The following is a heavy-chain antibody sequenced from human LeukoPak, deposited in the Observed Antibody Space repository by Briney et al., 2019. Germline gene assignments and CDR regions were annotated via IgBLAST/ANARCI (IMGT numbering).Heavy chain of an antibody. CDR3: ARDAGNSGYGCDL. Sequence: GGSLRLSCAASGFILSQYGFNWVRQAPGKGLEWVSHIRYTSETFYADSVEGRFTISRDHARISLYLQMNNLRGEDTAIYYCARDAGNSGYGCDLWGQGTLVTVSS. V-gene: IGHV3-48*01. J-gene: IGHJ4*02. CDR2: IRYTSET. CDR1: GFILSQYG. D-gene: IGHD5-12*01.